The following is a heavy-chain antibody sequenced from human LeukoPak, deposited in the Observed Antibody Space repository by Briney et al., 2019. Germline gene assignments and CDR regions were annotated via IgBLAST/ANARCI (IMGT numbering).Heavy chain of an antibody. V-gene: IGHV1-69*05. CDR1: GGTFSSYA. CDR3: ASSIHSGSPSGY. Sequence: SVKVSCKASGGTFSSYAISWVRQAPGQGLEWMGGIIPIFGTANYAQKFQGRVTITTDESTSTAYMELSSLRSEDTAVYYCASSIHSGSPSGYWGQGTLVTVSS. CDR2: IIPIFGTA. D-gene: IGHD1-26*01. J-gene: IGHJ4*02.